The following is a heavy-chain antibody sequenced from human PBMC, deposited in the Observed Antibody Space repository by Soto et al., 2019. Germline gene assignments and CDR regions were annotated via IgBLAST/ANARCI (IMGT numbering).Heavy chain of an antibody. J-gene: IGHJ6*02. Sequence: GGSLRLSCAASGFTFSSYAMHWVRQAPGKGLEWVAVISYDGSNKYYADSVKGRFTISRDNSKNTLYLQMNSLRAEDTAVYYCARDLVVVVVAARNGMDVRGQGTTVTVSS. CDR1: GFTFSSYA. D-gene: IGHD2-15*01. CDR3: ARDLVVVVVAARNGMDV. V-gene: IGHV3-30-3*01. CDR2: ISYDGSNK.